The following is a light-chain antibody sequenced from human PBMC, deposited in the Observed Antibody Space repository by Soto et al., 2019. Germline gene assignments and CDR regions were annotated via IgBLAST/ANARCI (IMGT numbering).Light chain of an antibody. J-gene: IGKJ2*01. Sequence: IVLTQSPGTLSLSPGESATLSCRASESVSSRYLAWYQQKPGQAPRLLIFGTSTRAAGISDRFSGSGSGTDFALSISRLEPEDLAVYYCQHFAGSMYTFGPGTKVEIK. CDR2: GTS. V-gene: IGKV3-20*01. CDR1: ESVSSRY. CDR3: QHFAGSMYT.